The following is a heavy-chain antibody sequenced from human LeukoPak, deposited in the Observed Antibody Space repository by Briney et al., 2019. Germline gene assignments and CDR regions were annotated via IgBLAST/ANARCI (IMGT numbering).Heavy chain of an antibody. J-gene: IGHJ6*03. CDR3: ARVVDYYDSSGRSPKDNYYYYMDV. Sequence: SVKVSCKASGGTFSSYAISWVRQAPGQGLEWMGGIIPIFGTANYAQKFQGRVTITADESTRTAYMELSSLRSEDTAVYYCARVVDYYDSSGRSPKDNYYYYMDVWGKGTTVTVSS. V-gene: IGHV1-69*13. CDR2: IIPIFGTA. CDR1: GGTFSSYA. D-gene: IGHD3-22*01.